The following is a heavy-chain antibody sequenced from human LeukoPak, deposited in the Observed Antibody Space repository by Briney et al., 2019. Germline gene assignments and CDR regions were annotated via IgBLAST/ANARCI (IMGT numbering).Heavy chain of an antibody. J-gene: IGHJ4*02. CDR3: ARDPRTYYDFWSGYYPLDN. D-gene: IGHD3-3*01. CDR2: IYYSGST. V-gene: IGHV4-39*02. Sequence: PSETLSLTCTVSGGSISSSSYYWGWIRQPPGKGLEWIGSIYYSGSTYYNPSLKSRVTISVDTSKNQFSLKLSSVTAADTAVYYCARDPRTYYDFWSGYYPLDNWGQGTLVTVSS. CDR1: GGSISSSSYY.